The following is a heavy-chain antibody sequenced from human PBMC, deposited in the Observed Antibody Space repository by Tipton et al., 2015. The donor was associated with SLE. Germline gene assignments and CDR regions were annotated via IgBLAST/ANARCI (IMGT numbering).Heavy chain of an antibody. CDR1: GASISSSNYY. J-gene: IGHJ4*02. D-gene: IGHD5/OR15-5a*01. V-gene: IGHV4-39*07. CDR2: IYNSGYT. CDR3: ARSTGNPLPFDL. Sequence: TLSLTCTVSGASISSSNYYWGWIRQPPGRGLGWIGTIYNSGYTFYNPSLKSRVTISVDSSKNQFSRKLNSVTAADTAVYYCARSTGNPLPFDLWGQGTLVSVSS.